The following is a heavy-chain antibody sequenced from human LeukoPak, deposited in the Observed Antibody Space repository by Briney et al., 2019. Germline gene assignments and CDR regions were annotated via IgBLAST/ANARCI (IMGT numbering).Heavy chain of an antibody. CDR2: INSDGSST. CDR3: GSSTVWYYYYYMDV. Sequence: GGSLRLSCAASGFTFSSNWMHWVRQGPGKGLVWVSRINSDGSSTTYADSVKGRFTISRDNAKSTVYLQMNSLRADDTAVYYCGSSTVWYYYYYMDVWGKGTTVTVSS. CDR1: GFTFSSNW. V-gene: IGHV3-74*03. J-gene: IGHJ6*03. D-gene: IGHD5/OR15-5a*01.